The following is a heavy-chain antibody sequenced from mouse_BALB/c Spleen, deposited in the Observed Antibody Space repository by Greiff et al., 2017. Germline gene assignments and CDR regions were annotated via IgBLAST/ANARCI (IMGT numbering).Heavy chain of an antibody. V-gene: IGHV5-6-5*01. CDR3: ARIGITTGAMDY. Sequence: DVMLVESGGGLVQPGGSLKLSCAASGFTFSSYAMSWVRQTPEKRLEWVASISSGGSTYYPDSVKGRFTISRDNARNILYLQMSSLRSEDTAMYYCARIGITTGAMDYWGQGTSVTVSS. CDR1: GFTFSSYA. D-gene: IGHD2-4*01. CDR2: ISSGGST. J-gene: IGHJ4*01.